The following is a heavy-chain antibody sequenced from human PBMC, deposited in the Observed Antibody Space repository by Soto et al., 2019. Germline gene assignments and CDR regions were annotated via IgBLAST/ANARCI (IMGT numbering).Heavy chain of an antibody. CDR3: ARDFRDGYYFDY. V-gene: IGHV3-21*01. CDR2: ISSSNNYI. Sequence: EVQLVESGGGLVKPGGSLRLSCAASGFTFSNFAMNWVRQAPGKGLEWVSSISSSNNYIYYADSVKGRFTISRDNAKNSLYLQTNSLRAEDTAVYYCARDFRDGYYFDYLGQGALVTVSS. CDR1: GFTFSNFA. J-gene: IGHJ4*02. D-gene: IGHD2-21*01.